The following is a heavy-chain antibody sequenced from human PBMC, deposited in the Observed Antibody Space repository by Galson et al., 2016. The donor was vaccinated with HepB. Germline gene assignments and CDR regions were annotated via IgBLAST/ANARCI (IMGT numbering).Heavy chain of an antibody. CDR2: IYGYNDNT. V-gene: IGHV1-18*01. Sequence: SVKVSCKASGDTFRNYTLSWVRQAPGRGLEWLGWIYGYNDNTQYAERVQGRVTLTTDTSTSTVYMDLRSLRSDDTAVYYCARDRDVHLDHWGQGTLVTVSS. D-gene: IGHD3-16*01. CDR3: ARDRDVHLDH. CDR1: GDTFRNYT. J-gene: IGHJ4*02.